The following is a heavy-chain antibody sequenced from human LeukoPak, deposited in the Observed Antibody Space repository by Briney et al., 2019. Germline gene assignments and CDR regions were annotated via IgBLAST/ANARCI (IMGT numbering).Heavy chain of an antibody. J-gene: IGHJ3*02. CDR3: ASLKNYYDSSGYLVTDAFDI. V-gene: IGHV1-18*01. CDR2: ISAYNGNT. Sequence: ASVKVSCKASGYTFTSYGIGWVRQAPGQGLEWMGWISAYNGNTNYAQKLQGRVTMTTDTSTSTAYMELRSLRSDDTAVYYCASLKNYYDSSGYLVTDAFDIWGQGTMVTVSS. CDR1: GYTFTSYG. D-gene: IGHD3-22*01.